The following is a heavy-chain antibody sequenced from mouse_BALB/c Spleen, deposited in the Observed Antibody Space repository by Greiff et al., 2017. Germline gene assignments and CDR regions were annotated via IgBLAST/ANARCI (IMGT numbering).Heavy chain of an antibody. D-gene: IGHD1-1*02. CDR3: ARDLDYGNAMDY. CDR2: ISDGGSYT. V-gene: IGHV5-4*02. CDR1: GFTFSDYY. J-gene: IGHJ4*01. Sequence: EVQLVESGGGLVKPGGSLKLSCAASGFTFSDYYMYWVRQTPEKRLEWVATISDGGSYTYYPDSVKGRFTISRDNAKNNLYLQMSSLKSEDTAMYYCARDLDYGNAMDYWGQGTSVTVSS.